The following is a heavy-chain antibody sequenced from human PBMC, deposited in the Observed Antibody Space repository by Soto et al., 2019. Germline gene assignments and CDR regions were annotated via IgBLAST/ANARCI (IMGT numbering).Heavy chain of an antibody. D-gene: IGHD4-4*01. J-gene: IGHJ6*02. Sequence: EVQLLESGGGLVQPGGSLRLSCAASGFIFGNYDMSWVRLAPGKGLEWVSVIGTSGAGTYCADSVKGRFTISRDNSKDTVYLQMSSLRAEDTALYMCVRHAKLTSVTANVGYYYGLDIWGPGTTVTISS. CDR2: IGTSGAGT. V-gene: IGHV3-23*01. CDR3: VRHAKLTSVTANVGYYYGLDI. CDR1: GFIFGNYD.